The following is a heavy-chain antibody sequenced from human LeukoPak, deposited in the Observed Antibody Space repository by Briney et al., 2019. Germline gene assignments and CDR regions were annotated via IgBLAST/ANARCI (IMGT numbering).Heavy chain of an antibody. D-gene: IGHD4-23*01. V-gene: IGHV3-21*01. CDR2: ISSSSSYM. CDR1: GFTFSTYS. Sequence: GGSLRLSCAASGFTFSTYSMNWVRQAPGEGLKWVSSISSSSSYMYYADSVKGRFTISRDNAKDSLFLQMNSLRAEDTAVYYCARDLGTVVTNLHGYWGQGTLVTVSS. CDR3: ARDLGTVVTNLHGY. J-gene: IGHJ4*02.